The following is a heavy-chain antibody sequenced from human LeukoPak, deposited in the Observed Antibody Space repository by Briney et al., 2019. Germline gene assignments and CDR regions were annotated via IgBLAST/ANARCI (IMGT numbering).Heavy chain of an antibody. V-gene: IGHV3-30*18. CDR2: ISYDGSNK. CDR3: AKDRSSAWGIVDY. Sequence: GGSLRLSCAASGFTFSSYGMHWVRQAPSKGLEWVAVISYDGSNKYYADSVKGRFTISRDNSKHTLYLQMNSLRAEDTAVYYCAKDRSSAWGIVDYWGQGTLVTVSS. D-gene: IGHD2-2*01. CDR1: GFTFSSYG. J-gene: IGHJ4*02.